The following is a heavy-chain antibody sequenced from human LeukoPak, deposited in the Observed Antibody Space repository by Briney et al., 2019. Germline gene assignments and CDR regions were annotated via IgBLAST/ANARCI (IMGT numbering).Heavy chain of an antibody. CDR3: AREGGPYRPLDY. Sequence: SETLSLTCTVSGGSITSGNWWTWVRQPPGKGLEWIGEVNLQGSTNYNPSLMGRVAISVDTSENHISLQLTSVTAADTAVYYCAREGGPYRPLDYSGQGTLVTVSS. CDR2: VNLQGST. V-gene: IGHV4-4*02. J-gene: IGHJ4*02. CDR1: GGSITSGNW.